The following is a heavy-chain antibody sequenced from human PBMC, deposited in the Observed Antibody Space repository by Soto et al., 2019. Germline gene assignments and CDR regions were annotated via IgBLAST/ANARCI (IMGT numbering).Heavy chain of an antibody. J-gene: IGHJ4*02. Sequence: ASVKVSCKASGYIFINYYMHWVRQAPGQGLEWMGVINPSGGTTSYAQKFQGRVTMTRDTSTSTVYMELSSLRSDDMAIYYCARLATVTPPYYFDYWGQGTLVTVSS. CDR1: GYIFINYY. CDR2: INPSGGTT. CDR3: ARLATVTPPYYFDY. D-gene: IGHD4-17*01. V-gene: IGHV1-46*01.